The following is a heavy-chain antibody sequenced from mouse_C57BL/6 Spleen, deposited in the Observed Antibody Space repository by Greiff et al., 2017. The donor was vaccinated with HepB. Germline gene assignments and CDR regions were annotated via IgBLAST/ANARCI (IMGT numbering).Heavy chain of an antibody. CDR2: INPNNGGT. J-gene: IGHJ2*01. CDR1: GYTFTDYY. D-gene: IGHD4-1*01. V-gene: IGHV1-26*01. CDR3: AELGREGFDY. Sequence: EVQLQQSGPELVKPGASVKISCKASGYTFTDYYMNWVKQSHGKSLEWIGDINPNNGGTSYNQKFKGKATLTVDKSSSTAYMELRSLTSEDSAVYYCAELGREGFDYGGQGTTLTVSS.